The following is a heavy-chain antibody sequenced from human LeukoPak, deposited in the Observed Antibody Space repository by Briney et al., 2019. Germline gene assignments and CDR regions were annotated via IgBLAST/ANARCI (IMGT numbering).Heavy chain of an antibody. CDR3: ARAGRDGYIQLPGY. V-gene: IGHV3-48*03. D-gene: IGHD5-24*01. CDR1: GFTFSSYE. J-gene: IGHJ4*02. CDR2: ISSSGSTI. Sequence: AGGSLRLSCAASGFTFSSYEMNWVRQAPGKGLEWVSYISSSGSTIYYADSVKGRFTISRDNAKNSLYLQMNSLRAEDTAVYYCARAGRDGYIQLPGYWGQGTLVTVSS.